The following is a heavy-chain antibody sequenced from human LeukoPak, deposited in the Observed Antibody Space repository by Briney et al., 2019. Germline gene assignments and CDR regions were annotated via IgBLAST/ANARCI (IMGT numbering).Heavy chain of an antibody. CDR1: GFTFSSYW. CDR2: VDVHGQGT. Sequence: GGSLRLSCAASGFTFSSYWMHWVRQAPGKGPVWVSRVDVHGQGTAYADSVKGRFTISRDNAKNTLSLQMNSLSAEDTAVYYCARSNYDSTTFYYHLDLWGQGTLVTVPS. V-gene: IGHV3-74*01. D-gene: IGHD2/OR15-2a*01. CDR3: ARSNYDSTTFYYHLDL. J-gene: IGHJ5*02.